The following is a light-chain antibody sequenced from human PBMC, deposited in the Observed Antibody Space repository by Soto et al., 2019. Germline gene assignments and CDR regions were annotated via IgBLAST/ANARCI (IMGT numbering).Light chain of an antibody. V-gene: IGKV3-20*01. Sequence: EIVLTQSPGTLSLSPGERATLSCRASQSVTSYLDWYQQKPGQDPRLLIYASSTRATGIPDRFSGGGSGTDFTLTISRLEPEDFAVYYCQQYSTSQTFGQGTVLEI. J-gene: IGKJ1*01. CDR1: QSVTSY. CDR3: QQYSTSQT. CDR2: ASS.